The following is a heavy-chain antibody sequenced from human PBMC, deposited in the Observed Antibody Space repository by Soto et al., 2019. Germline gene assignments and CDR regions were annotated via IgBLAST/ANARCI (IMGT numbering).Heavy chain of an antibody. CDR1: GASMNSYH. Sequence: SETLSLTCTVSGASMNSYHWSWIRQPAGKGLEWIGHIHSSGSTNYNPSLKSRVTMSVDTSKNQFSLRLMPLTAADTAVYYCARDQGVAAAGITWFDPWGQGSLVTVSS. CDR3: ARDQGVAAAGITWFDP. CDR2: IHSSGST. D-gene: IGHD6-13*01. V-gene: IGHV4-4*07. J-gene: IGHJ5*02.